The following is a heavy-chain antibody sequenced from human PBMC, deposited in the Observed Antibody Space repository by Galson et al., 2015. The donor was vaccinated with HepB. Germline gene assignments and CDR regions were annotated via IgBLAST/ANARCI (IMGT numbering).Heavy chain of an antibody. Sequence: SLRLSCAASGFTFSSYTMNWVRQAPGKGLEWVSSISSSSSYIYCADSVKGRFTISRDSAKNSLYLQMNSLRAEDTAVYYCARDLGHYDFWSGYYGYYYMDVWGKGTTVTVSS. CDR2: ISSSSSYI. D-gene: IGHD3-3*01. CDR1: GFTFSSYT. J-gene: IGHJ6*03. V-gene: IGHV3-21*01. CDR3: ARDLGHYDFWSGYYGYYYMDV.